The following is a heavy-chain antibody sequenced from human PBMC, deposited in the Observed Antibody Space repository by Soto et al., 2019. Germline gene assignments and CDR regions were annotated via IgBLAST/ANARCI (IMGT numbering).Heavy chain of an antibody. Sequence: QQQLVQSGAEVKKPGSSVKVSCKASGGTFGNYAISWVRQAPGQGLEWRGKIIPIFKTANYAQKFQGRITITADRSPRTDIAYMELSSLRSEDTAIYYCARVSIAGIYGEDVWGQGPTATVSS. D-gene: IGHD6-13*01. V-gene: IGHV1-69*06. J-gene: IGHJ6*02. CDR2: IIPIFKTA. CDR1: GGTFGNYA. CDR3: ARVSIAGIYGEDV.